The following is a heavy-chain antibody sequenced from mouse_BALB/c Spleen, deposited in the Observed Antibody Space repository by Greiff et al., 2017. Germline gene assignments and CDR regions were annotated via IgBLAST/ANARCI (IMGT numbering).Heavy chain of an antibody. D-gene: IGHD1-1*01. CDR2: ISNGGGST. CDR3: ARHPVVATDYAMDY. V-gene: IGHV5-12-2*01. Sequence: EVQGVESGGGLVQPGGSLKLSCAASGFTFSSYTMSWVRQTPEKRLEWVAYISNGGGSTYYPDTVKGRFTISRDNAKNTLYLQMSSLKSEDTAMYYCARHPVVATDYAMDYWGQGTSVTVSS. J-gene: IGHJ4*01. CDR1: GFTFSSYT.